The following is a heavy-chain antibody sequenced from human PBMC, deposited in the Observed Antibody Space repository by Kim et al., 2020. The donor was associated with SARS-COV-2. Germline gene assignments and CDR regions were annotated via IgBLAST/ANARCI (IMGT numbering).Heavy chain of an antibody. Sequence: SVKVSCKASGGTFSSYAISWVRQAPGQGLEWMGGIIPIFGTANYAQKFQGRVTITADESTSTAYMELSSLRSEDTAVYYCARDGGYSSRRRSPYYYYGMDVWGQGTTVTVSS. J-gene: IGHJ6*02. CDR2: IIPIFGTA. V-gene: IGHV1-69*13. CDR3: ARDGGYSSRRRSPYYYYGMDV. D-gene: IGHD6-19*01. CDR1: GGTFSSYA.